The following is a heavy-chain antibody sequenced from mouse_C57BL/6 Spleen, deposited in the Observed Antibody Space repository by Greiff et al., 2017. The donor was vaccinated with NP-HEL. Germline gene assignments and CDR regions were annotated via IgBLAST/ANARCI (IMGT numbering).Heavy chain of an antibody. CDR3: ARGEYDLYYFDY. D-gene: IGHD2-14*01. CDR1: GYTFTSYW. CDR2: IDPSDSYT. J-gene: IGHJ2*01. V-gene: IGHV1-50*01. Sequence: QVQLQQPGAELVKPGASVKLSCKASGYTFTSYWMQWVKQRPGQGLEWIGEIDPSDSYTNYNQKFKGKATLTVDTSSSTAYMQLSSLTSEDSAVYYCARGEYDLYYFDYWGQGTTLTVSS.